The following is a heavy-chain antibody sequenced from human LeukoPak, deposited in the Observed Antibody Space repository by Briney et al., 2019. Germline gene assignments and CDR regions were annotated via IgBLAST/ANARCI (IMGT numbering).Heavy chain of an antibody. J-gene: IGHJ5*02. V-gene: IGHV1-2*02. CDR2: INPNSGGT. CDR3: ARGYDSTPFDP. Sequence: ASVKVSCKASGYTFTGYYIHWVRQAPGQGLEWMGWINPNSGGTNYAQKLQGRVTMTTDTSTSTAYMELRSLRSDDTAVYYCARGYDSTPFDPWGQGTLVTVSS. CDR1: GYTFTGYY. D-gene: IGHD3-22*01.